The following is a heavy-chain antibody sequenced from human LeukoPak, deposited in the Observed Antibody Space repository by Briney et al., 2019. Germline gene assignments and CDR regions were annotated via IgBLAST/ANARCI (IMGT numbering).Heavy chain of an antibody. Sequence: GESLKISCKGSGYSFTRYWISWVRQMPGKGLEWMGRIDPSDSYTNYSPSFQGHVTISADKSISTAYLQWSSLKASDTAMYYCTLESTVTTSSGYWGQGTLVTVSS. CDR3: TLESTVTTSSGY. CDR2: IDPSDSYT. V-gene: IGHV5-10-1*01. D-gene: IGHD4-17*01. J-gene: IGHJ4*02. CDR1: GYSFTRYW.